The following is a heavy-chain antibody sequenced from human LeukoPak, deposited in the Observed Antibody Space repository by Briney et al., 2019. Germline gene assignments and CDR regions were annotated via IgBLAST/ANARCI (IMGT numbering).Heavy chain of an antibody. D-gene: IGHD3-3*01. CDR2: IRYDGSNK. V-gene: IGHV3-30*02. Sequence: GGSLRLSCAASGFTFSSYGMHWVRQAPGKGLEWVAFIRYDGSNKYYADSVKGRFTISRDNAKNSLYLQMNSLRAEDTAVYYCARDTVPPYYDFWSGYYTHFDYWGQGTLVTVSS. J-gene: IGHJ4*02. CDR3: ARDTVPPYYDFWSGYYTHFDY. CDR1: GFTFSSYG.